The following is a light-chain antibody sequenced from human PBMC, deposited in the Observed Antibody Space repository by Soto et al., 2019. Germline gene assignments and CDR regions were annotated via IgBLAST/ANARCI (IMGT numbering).Light chain of an antibody. Sequence: QSALTQPASVSGSPGQWITISCTGTSSDVGGYNYVSWYEQHPGKAPSLIIYDVSNRPSGVSNRFSGSKSGNTASLSISGLQAEDEADYHCSSYTSSSTWVFGGGTKLTVL. CDR3: SSYTSSSTWV. J-gene: IGLJ3*02. CDR2: DVS. V-gene: IGLV2-14*01. CDR1: SSDVGGYNY.